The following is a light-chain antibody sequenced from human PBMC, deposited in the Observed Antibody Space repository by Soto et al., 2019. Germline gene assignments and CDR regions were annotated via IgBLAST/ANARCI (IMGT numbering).Light chain of an antibody. CDR2: RNN. CDR1: RSHIGKTT. Sequence: SVLSQPPSASGTPGQTVSISCSGSRSHIGKTTGSWYQQFPGTAPKLLIYRNNQRPSGVPDRFSGSKSGTSGSLAISGLQAEDEAEYYCAAWDDSLKGYVFGTGTKLTVL. V-gene: IGLV1-44*01. J-gene: IGLJ1*01. CDR3: AAWDDSLKGYV.